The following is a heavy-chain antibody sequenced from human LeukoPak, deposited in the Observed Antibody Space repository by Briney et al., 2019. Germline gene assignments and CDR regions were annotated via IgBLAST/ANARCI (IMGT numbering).Heavy chain of an antibody. D-gene: IGHD3-3*01. J-gene: IGHJ6*03. V-gene: IGHV1-69*06. CDR1: GGTFSSYA. Sequence: SVKVSCKASGGTFSSYAISWVRQAPGQGLEWMGGIIPIFGTANYAQKFQGRVTITADKSTSTAYMELSSLRSEDTAVYYCATEGGYDFWSGYSKGYYYYYYMDVWGKGTTVTVSS. CDR2: IIPIFGTA. CDR3: ATEGGYDFWSGYSKGYYYYYYMDV.